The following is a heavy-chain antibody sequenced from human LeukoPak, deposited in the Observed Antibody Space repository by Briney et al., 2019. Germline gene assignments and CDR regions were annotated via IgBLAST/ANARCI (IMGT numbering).Heavy chain of an antibody. D-gene: IGHD1-26*01. J-gene: IGHJ3*02. V-gene: IGHV3-30*14. Sequence: GRSLRLSCAASGFTFSSYAMHWVRQAPGKGLEWVAVISYDGSNKYYADSVKGRFTISRDNSKNTLYLQMNSLRAEDTAVYYCARDAKGVGATVGAFDIWGQGTMVTVSS. CDR2: ISYDGSNK. CDR3: ARDAKGVGATVGAFDI. CDR1: GFTFSSYA.